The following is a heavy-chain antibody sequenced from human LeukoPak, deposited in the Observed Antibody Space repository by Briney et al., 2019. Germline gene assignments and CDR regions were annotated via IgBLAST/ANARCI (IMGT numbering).Heavy chain of an antibody. J-gene: IGHJ4*02. CDR3: ARGYYRINFDY. V-gene: IGHV4-59*12. D-gene: IGHD1-14*01. CDR1: GGSISSYY. CDR2: IYHSGST. Sequence: SETLSLTCTVSGGSISSYYWSWIRQPPGKGLEWIGYIYHSGSTYYNPSLKSRVTISVDRSKNQFSLKLSSVTAADTAVYYCARGYYRINFDYWGQGTLVTVSS.